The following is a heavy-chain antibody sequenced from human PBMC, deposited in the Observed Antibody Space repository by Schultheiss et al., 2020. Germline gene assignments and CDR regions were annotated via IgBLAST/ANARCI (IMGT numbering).Heavy chain of an antibody. D-gene: IGHD2-2*01. CDR3: AKDVPFPTGYYGMDV. J-gene: IGHJ6*02. CDR2: IKQDGSEK. CDR1: GFTFSSYW. Sequence: GGSLRLSCAASGFTFSSYWMSWVRQAPGKGLEGVANIKQDGSEKYYVDSVKGRFTISRDNAKNSLYLQMNSRRAEDTAVYYCAKDVPFPTGYYGMDVWGQGATVTVSS. V-gene: IGHV3-7*01.